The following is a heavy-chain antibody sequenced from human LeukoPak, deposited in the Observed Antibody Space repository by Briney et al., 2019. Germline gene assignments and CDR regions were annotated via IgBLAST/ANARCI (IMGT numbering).Heavy chain of an antibody. CDR2: ISYDGSNE. CDR3: ARSTFGGIIVIGDY. CDR1: GFTFSNYN. J-gene: IGHJ4*02. Sequence: TGGSLRLSCAASGFTFSNYNMNWVRQAPGKGLEWVAVISYDGSNEYYADSVKGRFIISRDNSKNTLFLQMNSLRPEDTAVYYCARSTFGGIIVIGDYWGQGTLVTV. D-gene: IGHD3-16*02. V-gene: IGHV3-30*03.